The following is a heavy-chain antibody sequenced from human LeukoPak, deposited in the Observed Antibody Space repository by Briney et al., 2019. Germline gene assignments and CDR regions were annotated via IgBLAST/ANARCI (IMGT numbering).Heavy chain of an antibody. J-gene: IGHJ4*02. Sequence: SQTLSLTCAISGDSVSSNSAAWNWIRQSPSRGLEWLGRTYYRSKWYNDYALSVKSRISINPDTSKKQFSLQLDSVTPEDTAVYYSARSYSSGWDFESWGQGTLVTVSS. V-gene: IGHV6-1*01. CDR1: GDSVSSNSAA. CDR3: ARSYSSGWDFES. D-gene: IGHD6-19*01. CDR2: TYYRSKWYN.